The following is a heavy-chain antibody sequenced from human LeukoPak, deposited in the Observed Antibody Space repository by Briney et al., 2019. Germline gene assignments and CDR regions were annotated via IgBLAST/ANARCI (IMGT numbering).Heavy chain of an antibody. CDR1: GFTFSTSW. D-gene: IGHD6-13*01. Sequence: GGSLRLSCAASGFTFSTSWMSWVRQAPGKGLEWVANIKPDGSEKYYVDSVKGRLTISRDNSKNTLYLQMNSLRAEDTAVYYCAKGRAAAGKPLGDYWGQGTLVTVSS. J-gene: IGHJ4*02. CDR3: AKGRAAAGKPLGDY. CDR2: IKPDGSEK. V-gene: IGHV3-7*03.